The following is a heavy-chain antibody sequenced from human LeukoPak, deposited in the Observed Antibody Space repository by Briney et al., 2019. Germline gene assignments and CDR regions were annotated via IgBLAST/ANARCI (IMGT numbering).Heavy chain of an antibody. CDR3: AKDNYGSGISA. J-gene: IGHJ5*02. CDR2: ISWNSGSI. V-gene: IGHV3-9*01. D-gene: IGHD3-10*01. CDR1: GFTFDDYA. Sequence: GRSLRLSCAASGFTFDDYAMHWVRQAPGKGLEWVSGISWNSGSIGYADSVKGRFTISRDNAKNSLYLQMNSLRAEDTALYYCAKDNYGSGISAWGQGTLATVSS.